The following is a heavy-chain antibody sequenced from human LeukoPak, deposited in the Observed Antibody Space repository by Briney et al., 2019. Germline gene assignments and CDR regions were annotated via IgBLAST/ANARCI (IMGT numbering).Heavy chain of an antibody. V-gene: IGHV1-3*01. CDR1: GYTFTSYA. J-gene: IGHJ3*02. D-gene: IGHD3-22*01. CDR2: INAGNGNT. CDR3: ARTALFSWVDLDYYDSSRGAFDI. Sequence: ASVKVSCKASGYTFTSYAMHWVRQAPGQRLEWMGWINAGNGNTKYSQKFQGRVTITRDTSASTAYMELSSLRSEDTAVYYCARTALFSWVDLDYYDSSRGAFDIWGQGTMVTVSS.